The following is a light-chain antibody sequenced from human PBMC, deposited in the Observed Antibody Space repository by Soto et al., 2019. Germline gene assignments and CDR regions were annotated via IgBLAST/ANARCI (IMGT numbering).Light chain of an antibody. V-gene: IGKV3-20*01. J-gene: IGKJ2*01. CDR3: QQYGGSLYT. Sequence: EIGLTQSPGTLSLSPGERATLSCRASQSVSSTYLAWYQQKPGQAPRLLIYGASSRATGIPDRFRGSGSGTDSTLSTSILEPEDFAVYYCQQYGGSLYTFGQGTKLEIK. CDR2: GAS. CDR1: QSVSSTY.